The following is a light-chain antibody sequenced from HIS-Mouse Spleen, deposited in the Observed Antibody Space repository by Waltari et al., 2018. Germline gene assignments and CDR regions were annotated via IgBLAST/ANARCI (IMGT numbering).Light chain of an antibody. CDR1: RRDVGGYTS. CDR3: CSYAGSPWV. J-gene: IGLJ3*02. Sequence: QSALTQPRSVSGSPGQSVTISCTGTRRDVGGYTSVSWYQQHPGKAPKLMIYDVSKRPSGVPDRFSGSKSGNTASLTISGLQAEDEADYYCCSYAGSPWVFGGGTKLTVL. CDR2: DVS. V-gene: IGLV2-11*01.